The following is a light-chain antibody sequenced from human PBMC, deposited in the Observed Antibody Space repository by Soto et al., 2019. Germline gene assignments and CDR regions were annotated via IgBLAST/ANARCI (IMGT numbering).Light chain of an antibody. Sequence: IQMTQSPSSLSASVGDRVTITCRASQGIRNELSWFQQRPGNAPTLLISAASRLQSGVPSRFSGSGSGTDFNFTISSLQPEDFATYSCQQSYSSRWTFGPGTKVDIK. CDR1: QGIRNE. CDR3: QQSYSSRWT. CDR2: AAS. V-gene: IGKV1-39*01. J-gene: IGKJ1*01.